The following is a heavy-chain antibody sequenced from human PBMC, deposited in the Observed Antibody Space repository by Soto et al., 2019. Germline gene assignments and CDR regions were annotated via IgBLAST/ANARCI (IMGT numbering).Heavy chain of an antibody. Sequence: EAQLAESGGGLVQPGRSLRLSCAGSGFIFDDFAIHWVRQAPGKGLEWVSGISWNSDSIGYADSVKGLFTISRDNTKNALYLQMNSLRVEDTALYYCTKVGGLYDFWSGPLHFDLWGQGTLVTVSS. D-gene: IGHD3-3*01. CDR3: TKVGGLYDFWSGPLHFDL. CDR1: GFIFDDFA. J-gene: IGHJ4*02. CDR2: ISWNSDSI. V-gene: IGHV3-9*01.